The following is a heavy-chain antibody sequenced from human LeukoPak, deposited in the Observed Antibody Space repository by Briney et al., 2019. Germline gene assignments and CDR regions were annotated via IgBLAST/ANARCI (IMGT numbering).Heavy chain of an antibody. V-gene: IGHV4-39*01. CDR2: IYYGGTT. Sequence: ETLSLTCTVSGGSISSSSYYWGWIRQPPGKGLEWIGSIYYGGTTYYNPSLKSRVTIPIDTSKKQFSLKLSSVTAADTAVYYCARLDGGFLEYLSFDYWGQGTLVTVSS. CDR1: GGSISSSSYY. J-gene: IGHJ4*02. D-gene: IGHD3-3*01. CDR3: ARLDGGFLEYLSFDY.